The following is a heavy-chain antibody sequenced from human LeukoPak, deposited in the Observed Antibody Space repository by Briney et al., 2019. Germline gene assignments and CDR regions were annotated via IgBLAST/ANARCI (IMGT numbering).Heavy chain of an antibody. Sequence: SETLSLTCTVSGGSISSYYWSWIRQPPRKGLEWIGYIYYSGSTNYNPSLKSRVTISVDTSKNQFSLKLSSVTAADTAVYYCARELGYCSSTSCSNNWFDPWGQGTLVTVSS. CDR3: ARELGYCSSTSCSNNWFDP. CDR1: GGSISSYY. D-gene: IGHD2-2*01. J-gene: IGHJ5*02. CDR2: IYYSGST. V-gene: IGHV4-59*01.